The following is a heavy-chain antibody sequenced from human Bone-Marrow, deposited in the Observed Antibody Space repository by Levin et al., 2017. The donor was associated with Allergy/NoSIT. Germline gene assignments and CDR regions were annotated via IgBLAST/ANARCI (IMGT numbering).Heavy chain of an antibody. CDR3: ARDRDDYGDPDGAFDI. CDR2: ISGSSSTI. D-gene: IGHD4-17*01. Sequence: GESLKISCAGSGFPFISYGMNWVRQAPGKGLEWLSYISGSSSTIYYADSVKGRFTISRDNAKNSLYLQMNSLRDEDTAVYYCARDRDDYGDPDGAFDIWGQGTMVTVSS. J-gene: IGHJ3*02. CDR1: GFPFISYG. V-gene: IGHV3-48*02.